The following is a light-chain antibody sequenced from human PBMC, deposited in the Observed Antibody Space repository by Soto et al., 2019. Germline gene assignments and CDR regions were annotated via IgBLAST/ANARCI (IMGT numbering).Light chain of an antibody. CDR2: GAS. J-gene: IGKJ5*01. CDR1: QSVSSSY. Sequence: EIVLTQSPGTLSLSPGERATLSCRASQSVSSSYLAWYQQKPGQAPRLLIYGASSRATGIPDRFSGSGSGTDFTLTISRLEAEDFAVYYCQQSSSSPITFGQGTRLET. V-gene: IGKV3-20*01. CDR3: QQSSSSPIT.